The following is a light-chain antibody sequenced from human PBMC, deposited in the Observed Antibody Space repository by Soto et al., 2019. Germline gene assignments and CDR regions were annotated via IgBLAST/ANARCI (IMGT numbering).Light chain of an antibody. V-gene: IGKV3-11*01. CDR1: QSVSSN. J-gene: IGKJ5*01. CDR2: DAS. Sequence: EIVMTQSPATLSVSPGERATLSRRASQSVSSNLAWYQQKPGQAPRLLIYDASNRATGIPARFSGSGSGTDFTLTISSLEPEDFAVYYCQQRSDWPITFGQGTRLEIK. CDR3: QQRSDWPIT.